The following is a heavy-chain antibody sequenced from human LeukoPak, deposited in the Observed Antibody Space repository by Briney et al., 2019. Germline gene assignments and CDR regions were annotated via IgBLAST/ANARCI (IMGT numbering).Heavy chain of an antibody. CDR2: ISGSGGST. V-gene: IGHV3-23*01. CDR3: EKDLVRWELLDAFDI. D-gene: IGHD1-26*01. J-gene: IGHJ3*02. CDR1: GFTFSSYA. Sequence: PGGSLRLSCAASGFTFSSYAMSWVRQAPGKGLEWVSAISGSGGSTYYADSVKGRFTISRDNSKNTLYLQMNSLRAEDTAVYYCEKDLVRWELLDAFDIWGQGTMVTVSS.